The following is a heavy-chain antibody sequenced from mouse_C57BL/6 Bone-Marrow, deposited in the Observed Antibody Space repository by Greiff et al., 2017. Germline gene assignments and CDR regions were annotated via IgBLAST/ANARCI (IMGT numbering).Heavy chain of an antibody. D-gene: IGHD1-1*01. J-gene: IGHJ2*01. Sequence: QVQLQQPGAELVKPGASVKMSCKASGYTFTSYWITWVKQRPGQGLEWIGDIYPGSGSTNYNEKFKSKATLTVDTSSSTAYMQLSSLTSEDSAVYYGARKIYYGSSPDYWGKGTTLTVSS. CDR2: IYPGSGST. CDR3: ARKIYYGSSPDY. CDR1: GYTFTSYW. V-gene: IGHV1-55*01.